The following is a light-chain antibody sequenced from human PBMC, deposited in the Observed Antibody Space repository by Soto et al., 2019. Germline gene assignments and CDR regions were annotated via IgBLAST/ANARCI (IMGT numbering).Light chain of an antibody. V-gene: IGLV2-8*01. Sequence: QSALTQPPSASGSPGQSVTISCTGTSSDVGGYNYVTWYQQHPGKAPKLIIYEVTKRPSGVPDRFSGSKSGNTASLTVSGLQPEDGADYWCSPYAGSNNFVVFGGGTKVTVL. CDR2: EVT. CDR1: SSDVGGYNY. CDR3: SPYAGSNNFVV. J-gene: IGLJ2*01.